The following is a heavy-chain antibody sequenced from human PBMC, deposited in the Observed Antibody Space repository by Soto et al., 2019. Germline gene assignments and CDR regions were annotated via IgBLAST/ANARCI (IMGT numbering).Heavy chain of an antibody. CDR3: ARDRYCISTSCDYYYYGMDV. CDR1: GFSFRSTP. D-gene: IGHD2-2*01. J-gene: IGHJ6*02. Sequence: GGSLRLSCAASGFSFRSTPMHWVRQAPGKGLEWVAVISYDGSNEYYADSVKGRFTISRDNAKNSLYLQMNSLRAEDTAVYYCARDRYCISTSCDYYYYGMDVWGQGTTVTVSS. CDR2: ISYDGSNE. V-gene: IGHV3-30-3*01.